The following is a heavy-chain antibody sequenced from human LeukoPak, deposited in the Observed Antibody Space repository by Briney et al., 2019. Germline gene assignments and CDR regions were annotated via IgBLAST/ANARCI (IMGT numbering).Heavy chain of an antibody. D-gene: IGHD3-22*01. CDR3: ARLSYYDSSGYYSPGYYYYGMDV. CDR1: GYSFTSYW. J-gene: IGHJ6*02. Sequence: GESLKISCKGSGYSFTSYWIGWVRQMPGKGLEWMGIIYPGDSDTRYSPSFQGQVTISADKSISTAYLQWSSLKASDTAMCYCARLSYYDSSGYYSPGYYYYGMDVWGQGTLVTVSS. V-gene: IGHV5-51*01. CDR2: IYPGDSDT.